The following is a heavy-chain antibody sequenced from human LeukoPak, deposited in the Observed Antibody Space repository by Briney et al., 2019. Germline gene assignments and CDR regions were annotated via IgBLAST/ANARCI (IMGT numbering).Heavy chain of an antibody. J-gene: IGHJ4*02. Sequence: PGGSLRLSCAASGFTFSSYGMHWVRQAPGKGLEWVAVISYDGSNKCSADSVKGRFTISRDNSKNTLYLQMNSLRAEDTAVYYCANYGDYYYFYYWGQGTLVTVSS. CDR2: ISYDGSNK. V-gene: IGHV3-30*18. CDR1: GFTFSSYG. CDR3: ANYGDYYYFYY. D-gene: IGHD4-17*01.